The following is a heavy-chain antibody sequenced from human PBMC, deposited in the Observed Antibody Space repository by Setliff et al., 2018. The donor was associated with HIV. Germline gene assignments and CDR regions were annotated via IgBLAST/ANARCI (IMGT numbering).Heavy chain of an antibody. CDR2: IYYSGSI. Sequence: PSETLSLTCTVSGGSISSGDYYWSWIRQPPGKGLEWIGYIYYSGSIYYNPSLKSRVTISIDTSKNQFSLKLSSVTAADTAVYYCARQSTTSRDFDSWGQGTLVTVSS. CDR3: ARQSTTSRDFDS. D-gene: IGHD2-2*01. J-gene: IGHJ4*02. V-gene: IGHV4-30-4*08. CDR1: GGSISSGDYY.